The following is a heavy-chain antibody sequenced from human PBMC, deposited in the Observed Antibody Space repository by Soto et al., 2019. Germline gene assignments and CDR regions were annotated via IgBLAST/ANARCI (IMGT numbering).Heavy chain of an antibody. Sequence: SETVSLTCSVSCGSMRSTSNIWRWIRQPPGKGLEWIGSHYFGRRTYYNPSLKSRVTICVDTSKTQLSLKLSPLTAADTSVYYCAMQPNNGYGESGPMEFWGQGMLVSVS. D-gene: IGHD4-17*01. CDR2: HYFGRRT. CDR3: AMQPNNGYGESGPMEF. V-gene: IGHV4-39*01. J-gene: IGHJ4*02. CDR1: CGSMRSTSNI.